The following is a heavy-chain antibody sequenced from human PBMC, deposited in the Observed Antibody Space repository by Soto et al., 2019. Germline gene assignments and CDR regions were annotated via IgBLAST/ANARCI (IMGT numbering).Heavy chain of an antibody. V-gene: IGHV3-11*05. Sequence: QVQLVESGGGLVRPGGSLRLSCAASGFTFSDYYMTWIRQAPGKGLEWVSYITGSSDYTNYADSVKGRFTISRDNVKNSLYLQMNSLRAEDTAVDDCAREYYYGMDVWGQGTTVTVSS. CDR1: GFTFSDYY. CDR3: AREYYYGMDV. J-gene: IGHJ6*02. CDR2: ITGSSDYT.